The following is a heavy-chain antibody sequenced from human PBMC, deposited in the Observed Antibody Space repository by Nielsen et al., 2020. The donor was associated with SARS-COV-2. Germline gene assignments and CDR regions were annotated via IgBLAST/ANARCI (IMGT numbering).Heavy chain of an antibody. V-gene: IGHV3-33*01. CDR1: GFTFSSYG. J-gene: IGHJ6*02. CDR2: IWYDGSNK. Sequence: GESLKISCAASGFTFSSYGMHWVRKAPGKGLEWVAVIWYDGSNKYYADSVKGRFTISRDNSKNTLYLQMNSLRAEDTAVYYCARDYFFGLSSGRPHYYGMDVWGQGTTVTVSS. D-gene: IGHD3-10*01. CDR3: ARDYFFGLSSGRPHYYGMDV.